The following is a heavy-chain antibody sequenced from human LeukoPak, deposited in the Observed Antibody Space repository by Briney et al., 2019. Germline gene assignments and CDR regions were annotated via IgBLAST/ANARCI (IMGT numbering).Heavy chain of an antibody. V-gene: IGHV1-69*04. Sequence: GSSVKVSCKASGGTFSSYAISWVRQAPGQGLEWMGRIIPIFGIANYAQKFQGRVTITADKSTSTAYMELSSLRPEDTAVYYCARERIQLQEMDVWGQGTTVTVSS. CDR2: IIPIFGIA. CDR1: GGTFSSYA. D-gene: IGHD5-18*01. CDR3: ARERIQLQEMDV. J-gene: IGHJ6*02.